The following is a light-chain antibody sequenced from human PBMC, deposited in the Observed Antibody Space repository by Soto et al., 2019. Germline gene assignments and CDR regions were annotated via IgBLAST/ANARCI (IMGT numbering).Light chain of an antibody. V-gene: IGKV3-20*01. CDR1: QSVSNNY. J-gene: IGKJ1*01. Sequence: EVFLTLYHRNLSLSPGERSTLSCRASQSVSNNYLAWYQQKPGQAPRLLIYGASNRATGIPDRFSGSGSGTDFTLTISRLEPEDFAVYYCQQYGSSGTFGQGTKVDIK. CDR2: GAS. CDR3: QQYGSSGT.